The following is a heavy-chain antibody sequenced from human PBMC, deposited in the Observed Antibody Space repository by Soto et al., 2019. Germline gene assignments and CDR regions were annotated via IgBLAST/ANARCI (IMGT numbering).Heavy chain of an antibody. CDR1: GFIFSSYG. CDR3: ARQGANSDFDY. J-gene: IGHJ4*02. V-gene: IGHV3-33*01. D-gene: IGHD2-15*01. Sequence: GGSLRLSCAASGFIFSSYGMHWVRQAPGKGLEWVAVIWYDGSNKYYADSVKGRFTISRDNSKNTVSMQMNSLRAEDTAVYYCARQGANSDFDYWGQGTPVTVSS. CDR2: IWYDGSNK.